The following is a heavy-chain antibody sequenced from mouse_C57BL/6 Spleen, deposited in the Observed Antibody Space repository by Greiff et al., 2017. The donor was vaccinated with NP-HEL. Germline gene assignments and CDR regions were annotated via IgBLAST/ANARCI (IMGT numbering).Heavy chain of an antibody. V-gene: IGHV14-2*01. Sequence: EVQLQQSGAELVKPGASVKLSCTASGFNIKDYYMHWVKQRTEQGLEWIGRIDPEDGETKYAPKFQGKATITADTSSNTAYLQLSSLTSEDTAVYYGAGALSTVVAHYYAMDYWGQGTSVTVSS. CDR3: AGALSTVVAHYYAMDY. D-gene: IGHD1-1*01. J-gene: IGHJ4*01. CDR2: IDPEDGET. CDR1: GFNIKDYY.